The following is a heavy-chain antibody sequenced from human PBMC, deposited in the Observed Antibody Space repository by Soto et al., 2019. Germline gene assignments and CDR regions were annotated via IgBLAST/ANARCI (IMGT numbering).Heavy chain of an antibody. J-gene: IGHJ4*02. CDR1: GAPITWGDYS. Sequence: PSETLSLTCAISGAPITWGDYSWNWIRQPQGKGLEWIGYIFHGGSTSYYPSFKSRVTISLDTSRNQFSLKLSSVTAADTAVYYCARAASYASSYYFDFWGQGTLVTVSS. D-gene: IGHD6-6*01. CDR3: ARAASYASSYYFDF. V-gene: IGHV4-30-2*01. CDR2: IFHGGST.